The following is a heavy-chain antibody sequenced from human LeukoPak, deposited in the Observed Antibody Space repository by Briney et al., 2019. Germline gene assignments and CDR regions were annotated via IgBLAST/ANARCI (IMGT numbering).Heavy chain of an antibody. D-gene: IGHD2-2*01. Sequence: TGGSLRLSCAASGFTFRKYAMSWVRQAPGKGLEWVSGISDSGGRTYHADSVKGRFTISRDNSKNTLYLQMNSLRAVDTAIYYCAKDGGSRYCSSAGCDPFRYWGQGTLVTVSS. V-gene: IGHV3-23*01. J-gene: IGHJ4*02. CDR1: GFTFRKYA. CDR2: ISDSGGRT. CDR3: AKDGGSRYCSSAGCDPFRY.